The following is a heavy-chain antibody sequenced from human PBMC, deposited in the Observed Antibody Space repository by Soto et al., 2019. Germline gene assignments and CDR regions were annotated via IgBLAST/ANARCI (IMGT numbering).Heavy chain of an antibody. J-gene: IGHJ2*01. Sequence: QVQLQESGPGLVKPSQTLSLTCTVSGGSISSGGYYWSWIRQHPGKGLEWIGYIYYSGSTYYNPSLKSRVTISVDTSKNPFSLKLSSVTAADTAVYYCARRNYYDSSGYYSNYWYFDLWGRGTLVTVSS. CDR3: ARRNYYDSSGYYSNYWYFDL. V-gene: IGHV4-31*03. CDR2: IYYSGST. D-gene: IGHD3-22*01. CDR1: GGSISSGGYY.